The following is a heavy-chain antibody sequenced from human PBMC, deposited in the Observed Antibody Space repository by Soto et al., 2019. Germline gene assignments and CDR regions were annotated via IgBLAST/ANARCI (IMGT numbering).Heavy chain of an antibody. J-gene: IGHJ6*02. CDR3: ARVKVRGVTLYYYGMDV. Sequence: QVQLVQSGAEVKKPGSSVKVSCKASGGTFSSYAISWVRQAPGQGLEWMGGIIPIFGTANYAQKFQGRVTITADESTSTAYMELSSLRSEDTAVYYCARVKVRGVTLYYYGMDVWGQGTTVTVSS. D-gene: IGHD3-10*01. V-gene: IGHV1-69*12. CDR2: IIPIFGTA. CDR1: GGTFSSYA.